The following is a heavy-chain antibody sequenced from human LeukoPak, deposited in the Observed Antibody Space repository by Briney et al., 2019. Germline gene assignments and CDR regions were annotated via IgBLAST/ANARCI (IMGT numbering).Heavy chain of an antibody. Sequence: GGSLRLSCAASGSTFNNYSMNWVRQAPGKGLEWVSSISSSSSYIYYADSVKGRFTISRDNAKNSLYLQMNSLRAEDTAVYYCARDWMDYDSSGYYGRHFDYWGQGTLVTVSS. CDR1: GSTFNNYS. D-gene: IGHD3-22*01. CDR3: ARDWMDYDSSGYYGRHFDY. CDR2: ISSSSSYI. J-gene: IGHJ4*02. V-gene: IGHV3-21*01.